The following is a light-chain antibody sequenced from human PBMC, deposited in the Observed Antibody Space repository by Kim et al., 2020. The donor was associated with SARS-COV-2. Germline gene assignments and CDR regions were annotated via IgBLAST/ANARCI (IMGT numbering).Light chain of an antibody. V-gene: IGLV4-69*01. J-gene: IGLJ3*02. Sequence: AAVKLPWPLSNGHYNYAIAWHQQQPGKGPRYLMKVNSDGSHSKGDGIPDRFSGSSSGAERYLTISSLQSDDEADYYCQTWGPGIRVFGGGTKVTVL. CDR1: NGHYNYA. CDR3: QTWGPGIRV. CDR2: VNSDGSH.